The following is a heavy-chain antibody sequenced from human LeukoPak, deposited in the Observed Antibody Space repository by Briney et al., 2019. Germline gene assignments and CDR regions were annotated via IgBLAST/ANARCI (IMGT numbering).Heavy chain of an antibody. CDR1: GYTFTSYD. V-gene: IGHV1-8*01. J-gene: IGHJ4*02. D-gene: IGHD1-26*01. Sequence: EASVKVSCKASGYTFTSYDINWVRQATGQGLEWMGWMNPNSGNTGYAQKFQGRVTMTRNTSISTAYMELSSLRSEDTAVYYCARGLGRSGSYSYWGQGTLVTVSS. CDR2: MNPNSGNT. CDR3: ARGLGRSGSYSY.